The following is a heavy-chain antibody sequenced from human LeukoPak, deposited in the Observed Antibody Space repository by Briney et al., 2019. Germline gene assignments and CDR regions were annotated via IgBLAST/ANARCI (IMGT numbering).Heavy chain of an antibody. CDR3: ARIGAY. V-gene: IGHV3-48*01. J-gene: IGHJ4*02. Sequence: GGSLRLSCAASRFTLSSYWMHWVRQAPGKGPEWVSYISSSSSAIYYADSVKGRFTISRDNAKNSLYLQMSSLRAEDTAVYYCARIGAYWGRGTLVTVSS. CDR2: ISSSSSAI. D-gene: IGHD4/OR15-4a*01. CDR1: RFTLSSYW.